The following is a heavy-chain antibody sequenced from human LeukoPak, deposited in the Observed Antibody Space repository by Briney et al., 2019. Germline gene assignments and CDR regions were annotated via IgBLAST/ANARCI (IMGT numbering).Heavy chain of an antibody. CDR1: GGSISRGSYH. CDR3: AIYDTSGLDF. D-gene: IGHD3-22*01. V-gene: IGHV4-39*02. CDR2: IYYTGGT. Sequence: SETLSLTCTVSGGSISRGSYHWAWIRQPPGKGLEWIGNIYYTGGTYYNPSFKSRVTISIDTSTNHFSLKLRPVTAADTAVYYCAIYDTSGLDFCGEGTLVTVSS. J-gene: IGHJ4*02.